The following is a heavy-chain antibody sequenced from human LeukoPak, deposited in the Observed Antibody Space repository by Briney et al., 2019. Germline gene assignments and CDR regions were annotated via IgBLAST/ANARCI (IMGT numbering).Heavy chain of an antibody. V-gene: IGHV1-8*01. CDR1: GYTFTSYD. CDR3: ARGRYYYDSSGYYAPGY. J-gene: IGHJ4*02. D-gene: IGHD3-22*01. Sequence: GASVKVSCKASGYTFTSYDINWVRQATGQELEWMGWMNPNSGNTGYAQKFQGRVTMTRNTSISTAYMELSSLRSEDTAVYYCARGRYYYDSSGYYAPGYWGQGTLVTVSS. CDR2: MNPNSGNT.